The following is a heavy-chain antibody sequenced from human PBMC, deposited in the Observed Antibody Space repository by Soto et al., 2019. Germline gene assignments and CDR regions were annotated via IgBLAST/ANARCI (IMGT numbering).Heavy chain of an antibody. CDR1: GYTFTSYG. Sequence: QVQLVQSGAEVKKPGASVKVSCKASGYTFTSYGISWVRQAPGQGLEWMGWISAYNGNTNYAQKLQGRVTMTTDTSTSTAYMELRGLRSDDTAVYYCARVGSSSWPYYYYYGMDVWGQGTTVTVSS. D-gene: IGHD6-13*01. CDR2: ISAYNGNT. V-gene: IGHV1-18*04. J-gene: IGHJ6*02. CDR3: ARVGSSSWPYYYYYGMDV.